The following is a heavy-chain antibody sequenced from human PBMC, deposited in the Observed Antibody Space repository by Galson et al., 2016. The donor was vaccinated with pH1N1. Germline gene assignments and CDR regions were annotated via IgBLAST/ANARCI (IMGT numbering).Heavy chain of an antibody. CDR1: GLSVRNNY. CDR2: IDSGGNS. CDR3: ARPRIASPGALHH. D-gene: IGHD1-26*01. J-gene: IGHJ1*01. Sequence: SLRLSCAASGLSVRNNYMNWVRQAPGKGLEWVPVIDSGGNSFYADSVKGRFTMYRDNSKNTVYLQMNSLTREDTAVYFRARPRIASPGALHHWGQGTRVTVSS. V-gene: IGHV3-66*02.